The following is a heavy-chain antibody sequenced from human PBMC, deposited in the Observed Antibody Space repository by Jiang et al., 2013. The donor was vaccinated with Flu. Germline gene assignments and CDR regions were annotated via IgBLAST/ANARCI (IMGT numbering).Heavy chain of an antibody. CDR3: ARNGHMSAGLDY. V-gene: IGHV3-30-3*01. CDR2: LSFDGTNK. Sequence: QLVESGGGVVQPGKSLRLSCAASTIVFTDYAFHWVRQAPGKGLEWVAILSFDGTNKYYADSVKGRFSISRDNSRNTLYLQMNSLRPEDTAVYYCARNGHMSAGLDYWGQGTLVTVSS. CDR1: TIVFTDYA. J-gene: IGHJ4*02. D-gene: IGHD2-15*01.